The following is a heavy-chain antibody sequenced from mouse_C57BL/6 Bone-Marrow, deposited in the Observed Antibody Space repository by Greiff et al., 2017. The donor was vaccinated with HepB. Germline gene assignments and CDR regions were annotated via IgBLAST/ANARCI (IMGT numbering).Heavy chain of an antibody. D-gene: IGHD2-5*01. CDR1: GFSLTSYG. Sequence: VQLQQSGPGLVQPSQSLSITCTVSGFSLTSYGVHWVRQPPGKGLEWLGVIWSGGSTDDNAAFISRLSISKDNSKSQVFFKMNSLQADDTAIYYCAKMGNSNYFGYWGQGTTLTVSS. CDR3: AKMGNSNYFGY. V-gene: IGHV2-4*01. CDR2: IWSGGST. J-gene: IGHJ2*01.